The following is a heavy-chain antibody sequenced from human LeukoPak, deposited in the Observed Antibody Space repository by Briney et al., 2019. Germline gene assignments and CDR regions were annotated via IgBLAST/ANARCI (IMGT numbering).Heavy chain of an antibody. CDR2: INPDSGGT. V-gene: IGHV1-2*02. Sequence: ASAMVSCKASGYPFTAYYMHWVRQAPGQGLEWMGWINPDSGGTNYAQKFQGRVTMTRDTSISTAYMELTRLRSDDTAVYYCARVHYDSSGYVDYWGQGTLVTVSS. D-gene: IGHD3-22*01. CDR3: ARVHYDSSGYVDY. CDR1: GYPFTAYY. J-gene: IGHJ4*02.